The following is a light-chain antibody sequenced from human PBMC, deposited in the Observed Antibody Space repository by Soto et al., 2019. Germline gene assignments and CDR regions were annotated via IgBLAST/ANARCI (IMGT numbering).Light chain of an antibody. CDR2: EVN. V-gene: IGLV2-18*02. J-gene: IGLJ1*01. Sequence: QSVLTQPASVSGSPGQSITISCTGTSSDIGSYNRVSWYQQPPDTAPKLIIYEVNNRPSGVPDRFSGSKSGNTASLTISGLQAEDEADYYCNSFTTSSTYVLGTGTKLTVL. CDR3: NSFTTSSTYV. CDR1: SSDIGSYNR.